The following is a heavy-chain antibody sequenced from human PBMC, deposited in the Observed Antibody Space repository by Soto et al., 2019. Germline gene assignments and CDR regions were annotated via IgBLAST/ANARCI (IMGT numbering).Heavy chain of an antibody. Sequence: QVQLVESGGGVVQPGRSLRLSCAASGFTFSSYGMHWVRQAPGKGLEWVAVISYDGSNKYYADSVKGRFTISRDNSKNTLYLQMNSLRAEDTAVYYCAKDWGRWLLPSWGSDYWGQGTLVTVSS. J-gene: IGHJ4*02. CDR3: AKDWGRWLLPSWGSDY. D-gene: IGHD3-22*01. CDR1: GFTFSSYG. CDR2: ISYDGSNK. V-gene: IGHV3-30*18.